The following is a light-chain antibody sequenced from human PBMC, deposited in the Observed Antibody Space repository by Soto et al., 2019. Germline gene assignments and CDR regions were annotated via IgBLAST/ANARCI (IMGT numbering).Light chain of an antibody. V-gene: IGLV2-14*03. CDR3: ASNTPTWV. CDR1: SSDIGGSKS. CDR2: EVS. Sequence: QSALTQPASVSGSPGQSISISCTGTSSDIGGSKSVSWYQQHQGKAPKLIIYEVSKRPSGISNRFSGSKSANTASLTISGLQADVEADYFCASNTPTWVFGGGTKLTVL. J-gene: IGLJ3*02.